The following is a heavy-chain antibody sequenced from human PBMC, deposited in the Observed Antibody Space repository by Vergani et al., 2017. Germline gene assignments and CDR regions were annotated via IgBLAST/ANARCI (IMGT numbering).Heavy chain of an antibody. J-gene: IGHJ5*02. V-gene: IGHV1-69*02. D-gene: IGHD2-2*02. CDR3: ARVVVVVPAAIFSPPNWFDP. CDR1: GGTFSSYT. Sequence: QVQLVQSGAEVKKPGSSVKVSCKASGGTFSSYTISWVRQAPGQGLEWMGRIIPILGIANYAQKFQGRVTITADKSTSTAYMELRSLRSDDTAVYYCARVVVVVPAAIFSPPNWFDPWGQGTLVTVSS. CDR2: IIPILGIA.